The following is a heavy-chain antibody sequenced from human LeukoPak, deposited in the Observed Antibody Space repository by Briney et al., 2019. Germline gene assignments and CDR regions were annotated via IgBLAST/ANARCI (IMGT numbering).Heavy chain of an antibody. D-gene: IGHD6-13*01. J-gene: IGHJ6*02. CDR1: GFTFSSYA. Sequence: GGSLRLSCAASGFTFSSYAMSWVRQAPGKGLEWVSSISSSSSYIYYADSVKGRFTISRDNAKNSLYLQVNSLRAEDTAVCYCARDSTAAGYGMDVWGQGTTVTVSS. CDR2: ISSSSSYI. CDR3: ARDSTAAGYGMDV. V-gene: IGHV3-21*01.